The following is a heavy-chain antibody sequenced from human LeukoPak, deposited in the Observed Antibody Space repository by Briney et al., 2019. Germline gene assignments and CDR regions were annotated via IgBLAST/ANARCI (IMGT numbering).Heavy chain of an antibody. D-gene: IGHD2-21*02. J-gene: IGHJ5*02. CDR3: ASQTAILPSTWFDP. CDR2: IYYSGST. V-gene: IGHV4-39*01. CDR1: GGSISSSSYY. Sequence: SETLSLTCTVSGGSISSSSYYWGWIRQPPGKGLEWIGSIYYSGSTYYNPSLKSRVTISVDTSKNQFSLKLSSVTAADTAVYYCASQTAILPSTWFDPWGQGTLVTVSS.